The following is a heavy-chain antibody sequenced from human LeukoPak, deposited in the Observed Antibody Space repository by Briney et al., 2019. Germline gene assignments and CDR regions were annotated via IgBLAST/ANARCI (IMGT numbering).Heavy chain of an antibody. Sequence: GESLKISCKGSGYSFTSYWIGWVRQMPGKGLEWMGIIYPGDSDTRYSPSFQGQVTISADKSISTAYLQWSSLKASDTAMYYCARRGEAGFGELLSRSGGWFDPWGQGTLVTVSS. CDR2: IYPGDSDT. V-gene: IGHV5-51*01. CDR1: GYSFTSYW. D-gene: IGHD3-10*01. J-gene: IGHJ5*02. CDR3: ARRGEAGFGELLSRSGGWFDP.